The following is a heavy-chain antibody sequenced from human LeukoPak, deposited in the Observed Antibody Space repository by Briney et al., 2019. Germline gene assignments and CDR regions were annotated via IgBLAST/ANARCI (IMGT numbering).Heavy chain of an antibody. CDR2: ISAYNGNT. CDR3: ARPVATSPYYHYGLDV. J-gene: IGHJ6*02. V-gene: IGHV1-18*01. CDR1: GFTLTTYG. Sequence: ASVKVSCKASGFTLTTYGISWVRQAPGQGLEWMGWISAYNGNTNYAQKLQGRVTMTTDTSTSTAYMELRSLRSDDTAVYYCARPVATSPYYHYGLDVWGQGTTVTVSS. D-gene: IGHD2-15*01.